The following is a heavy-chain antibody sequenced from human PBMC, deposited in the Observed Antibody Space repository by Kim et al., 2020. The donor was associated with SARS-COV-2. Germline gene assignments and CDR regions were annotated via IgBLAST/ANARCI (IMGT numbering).Heavy chain of an antibody. D-gene: IGHD6-13*01. CDR2: ISGSGGST. V-gene: IGHV3-23*01. J-gene: IGHJ4*02. CDR1: GFTFSSYA. Sequence: GGSLRLSCAASGFTFSSYAMSWVRQAPGKGLEWVSAISGSGGSTYYADSVKGRFTISRDNSKNTLYLQMNSLRAEDTAVYYCAKDPYSSSWSSHPGIQDYFDYWGQGTLVTVSS. CDR3: AKDPYSSSWSSHPGIQDYFDY.